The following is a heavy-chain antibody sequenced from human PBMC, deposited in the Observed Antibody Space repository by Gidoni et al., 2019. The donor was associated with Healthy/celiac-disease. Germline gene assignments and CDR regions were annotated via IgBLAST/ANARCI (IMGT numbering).Heavy chain of an antibody. CDR1: GFTFSSYA. CDR2: ISGSGGST. V-gene: IGHV3-23*01. D-gene: IGHD4-4*01. Sequence: EVQLLESGGGLVQPGGSLSLSCAASGFTFSSYAMSWVRQAPGKGLEWGSAISGSGGSTYYADSVKGWFTISRDNSKNTLYLQMNSLRAEDTAVYYCAKEWGGYSNPNFDYWGQGTLVTVSS. CDR3: AKEWGGYSNPNFDY. J-gene: IGHJ4*02.